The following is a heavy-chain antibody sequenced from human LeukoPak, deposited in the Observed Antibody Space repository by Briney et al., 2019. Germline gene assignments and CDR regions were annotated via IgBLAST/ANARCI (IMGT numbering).Heavy chain of an antibody. Sequence: GGSLRPSCAASGFTFSSYAMSWVRQAPGKGLEWVSAISGSGGSTYYADSVKGRFTISRDNSKNTLYLQMNSLRAEDTAVYYCAKDAGKIWFGDQSYYYYGMDVWGQGTTVTVSS. CDR3: AKDAGKIWFGDQSYYYYGMDV. J-gene: IGHJ6*02. D-gene: IGHD3-10*01. CDR1: GFTFSSYA. CDR2: ISGSGGST. V-gene: IGHV3-23*01.